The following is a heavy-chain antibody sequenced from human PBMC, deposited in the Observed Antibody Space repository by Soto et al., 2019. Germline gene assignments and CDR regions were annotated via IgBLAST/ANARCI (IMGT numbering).Heavy chain of an antibody. CDR3: ASTWDSSGYSIPSFDY. D-gene: IGHD3-22*01. CDR1: GGTFSSYA. Sequence: QVPLVQSGAAVKKPGSAVKVSCKASGGTFSSYAISWVRQAPGHGLEWMGGLIPIFGTANYAQKFQGRVTITADKSTSTAYMELSSLRSEDTAGYYCASTWDSSGYSIPSFDYWGQGTLVTVSS. J-gene: IGHJ4*02. CDR2: LIPIFGTA. V-gene: IGHV1-69*06.